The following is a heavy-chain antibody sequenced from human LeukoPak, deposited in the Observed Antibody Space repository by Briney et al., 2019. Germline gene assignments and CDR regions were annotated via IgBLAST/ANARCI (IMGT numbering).Heavy chain of an antibody. D-gene: IGHD3-3*01. J-gene: IGHJ5*02. CDR1: GCTFTSYG. CDR3: ARQLNPSYYDFWSGYRWFDP. V-gene: IGHV1-18*01. CDR2: VSPYNGNT. Sequence: ASVKVPCKASGCTFTSYGISWVRPAPGQGVVGMGWVSPYNGNTNYPQKLQGRVTMTTDTSTSTAYMELRSLRSDDTAVYYCARQLNPSYYDFWSGYRWFDPWGQGTLVSVSS.